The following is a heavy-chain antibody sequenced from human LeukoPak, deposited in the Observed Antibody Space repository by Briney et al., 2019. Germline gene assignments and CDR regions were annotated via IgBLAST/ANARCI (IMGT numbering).Heavy chain of an antibody. CDR1: RFTLSVYW. CDR2: FNDVGSGT. Sequence: PVGSLRLSRAPSRFTLSVYWMQSVRQAPGKGLGWVSCFNDVGSGTGSAESVKGLFIISTNNANNTHYLQMNSLRAEDTAVYYCARESYGSGSYLVDIWGQGTMVTVSS. J-gene: IGHJ3*02. CDR3: ARESYGSGSYLVDI. D-gene: IGHD3-10*01. V-gene: IGHV3-74*01.